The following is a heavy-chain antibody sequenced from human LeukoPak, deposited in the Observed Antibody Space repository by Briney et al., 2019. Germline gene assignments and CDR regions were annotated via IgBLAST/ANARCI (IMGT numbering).Heavy chain of an antibody. CDR3: AREQYSSGYFGPYYYYGMDV. V-gene: IGHV1-18*01. CDR1: GYTFTSYG. Sequence: ASVKVSCKASGYTFTSYGISWVRQAPGQGLEWMGWISAYNGNTNYAQKLQGRVTMTTDTSTSTAYMELRSLRSDDTAVYYCAREQYSSGYFGPYYYYGMDVWGQGTTVTVSS. D-gene: IGHD3-22*01. J-gene: IGHJ6*02. CDR2: ISAYNGNT.